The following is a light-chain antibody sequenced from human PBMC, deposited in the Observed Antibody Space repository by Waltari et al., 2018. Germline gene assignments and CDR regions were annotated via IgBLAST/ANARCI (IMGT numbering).Light chain of an antibody. CDR2: DAS. CDR3: QQRDSWPLT. CDR1: QSLGIQ. J-gene: IGKJ4*01. Sequence: EIVLTQSPATLSLSQGERVTLSCRASQSLGIQLAWYQQRPGQAPRLLIADASYRAPGIPARFSGSGSGTDFTLTISSLEPEDIGIYYCQQRDSWPLTFGGGTKVEFK. V-gene: IGKV3-11*01.